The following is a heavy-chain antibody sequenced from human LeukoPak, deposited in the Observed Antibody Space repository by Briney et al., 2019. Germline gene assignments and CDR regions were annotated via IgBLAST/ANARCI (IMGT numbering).Heavy chain of an antibody. CDR2: ISGSGGST. V-gene: IGHV3-23*01. CDR1: GFTFSSYA. D-gene: IGHD6-13*01. CDR3: AKSPGYSSSWYKYNWFDP. Sequence: GGSLRLSCAASGFTFSSYAMSWVRQAPGKGLEWVSAISGSGGSTYYADSVKGRLTISRDNSKNTLCLQMNSLRAEDTAVYYCAKSPGYSSSWYKYNWFDPWGQGTLVTVSS. J-gene: IGHJ5*02.